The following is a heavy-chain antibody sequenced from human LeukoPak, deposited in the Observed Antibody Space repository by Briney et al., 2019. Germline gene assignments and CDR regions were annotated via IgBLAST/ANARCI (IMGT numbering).Heavy chain of an antibody. CDR1: GGSFSGYY. Sequence: PSETLSLTCAVYGGSFSGYYWSWIRQLPGKGLEWIGEINHSGSTNYNPSLKSRVTISVDTSKNQFSLKLSSVTAADTAAYYCARGVVPAAGYYYYYMDVWGKGTTVTVSS. V-gene: IGHV4-34*01. CDR2: INHSGST. CDR3: ARGVVPAAGYYYYYMDV. J-gene: IGHJ6*03. D-gene: IGHD2-2*01.